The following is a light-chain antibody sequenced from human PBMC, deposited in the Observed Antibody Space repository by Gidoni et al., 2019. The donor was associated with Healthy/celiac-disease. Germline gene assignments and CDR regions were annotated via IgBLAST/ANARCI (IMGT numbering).Light chain of an antibody. Sequence: DIVMTQSPDSLAVSLGERATINCKSSQSVLYSSNNKNYLAWYQQKPGQPPKLLIYWASTRESGVPDRFSGSGSGTDFTLTISSLQAEDVAVYYCQQYYSTPPKLTFXGXTKVXIK. V-gene: IGKV4-1*01. CDR1: QSVLYSSNNKNY. CDR3: QQYYSTPPKLT. CDR2: WAS. J-gene: IGKJ4*01.